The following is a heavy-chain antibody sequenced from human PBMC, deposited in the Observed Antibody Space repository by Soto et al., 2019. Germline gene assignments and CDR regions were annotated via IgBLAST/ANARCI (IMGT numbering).Heavy chain of an antibody. CDR1: RYTFKSHG. J-gene: IGHJ4*02. CDR2: IDSSGVNT. V-gene: IGHV3-23*01. D-gene: IGHD3-16*01. CDR3: VSWVSAHLHY. Sequence: PGGSLRLSCAASRYTFKSHGLSWVRQAPGKGLEWVSTIDSSGVNTHYADSVKGRFTISRDNSRDTLHLQMHDLRADDTALYYCVSWVSAHLHYWGQGTVVTVSS.